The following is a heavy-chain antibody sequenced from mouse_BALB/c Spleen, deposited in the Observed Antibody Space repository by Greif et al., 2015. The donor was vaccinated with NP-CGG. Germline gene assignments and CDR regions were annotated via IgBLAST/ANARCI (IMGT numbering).Heavy chain of an antibody. D-gene: IGHD3-2*01. CDR2: IYPGNGDT. CDR3: ARETARAYYAMDY. V-gene: IGHV1-12*01. CDR1: GYTLTSYN. J-gene: IGHJ4*01. Sequence: QSGAELVKPGASVKMSCKASGYTLTSYNMHWVKQTPGQGLEWIGAIYPGNGDTSYNQKFKGKATLTADKSSSTAYMQLSSLTSEDSAVYYCARETARAYYAMDYWGQGTSVTVSS.